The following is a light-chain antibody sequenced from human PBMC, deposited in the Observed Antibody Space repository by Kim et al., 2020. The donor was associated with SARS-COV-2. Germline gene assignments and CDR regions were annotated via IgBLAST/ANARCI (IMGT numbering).Light chain of an antibody. CDR3: QHYSRFPYT. CDR2: LAS. CDR1: ENIGTW. Sequence: SASVGDRVTITCRASENIGTWLAWYQQKPGRAPSLLIYLASTLESGVTSRFSGTGSGTEFSLSITSLQPDDVATYYCQHYSRFPYTFGQGTKLEI. J-gene: IGKJ2*01. V-gene: IGKV1-5*03.